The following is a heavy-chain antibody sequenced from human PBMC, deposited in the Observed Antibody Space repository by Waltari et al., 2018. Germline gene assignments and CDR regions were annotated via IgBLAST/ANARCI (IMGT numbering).Heavy chain of an antibody. D-gene: IGHD6-13*01. J-gene: IGHJ6*03. Sequence: EVQLVESGGVVVQPGGSLRLSCAASGFTFDVYAMQWVRPAPGQGLDWFSLISWEGGSTYYEDSGKRRVTIYRDNSKNSLYMPMNSLRAEDTALYYCAKDWTARPPMAAAVCYYYYDMDVWGKGTTVTVSS. CDR2: ISWEGGST. CDR3: AKDWTARPPMAAAVCYYYYDMDV. CDR1: GFTFDVYA. V-gene: IGHV3-43D*04.